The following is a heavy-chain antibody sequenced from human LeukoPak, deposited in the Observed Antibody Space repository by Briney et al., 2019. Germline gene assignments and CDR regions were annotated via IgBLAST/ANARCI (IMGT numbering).Heavy chain of an antibody. CDR2: IRQDGSER. CDR1: GFIFSNYW. D-gene: IGHD3-10*01. Sequence: PGGSLRLSCAASGFIFSNYWMTWVRQAPGKGLEWVAHIRQDGSERHYVDSVKDRFTISRDNAKNSLDLQMNSLSGEDAAVYSCARGGIPTGPYYYFYYIDLWGKGTAVTVSS. V-gene: IGHV3-7*04. CDR3: ARGGIPTGPYYYFYYIDL. J-gene: IGHJ6*03.